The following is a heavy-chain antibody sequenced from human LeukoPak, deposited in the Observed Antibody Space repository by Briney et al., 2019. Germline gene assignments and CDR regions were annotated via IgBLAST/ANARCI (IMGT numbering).Heavy chain of an antibody. J-gene: IGHJ4*02. CDR1: GFTFSNYW. Sequence: PGGSLRLSCAASGFTFSNYWMTWVRQAPEKGLEWVANIKQDGSEKYYVESVRGRFTISRDNAKNSLYLQVNSPRAEDTALYYCVRDTGGSGSYPDYWGPGTLVTVSS. V-gene: IGHV3-7*01. CDR2: IKQDGSEK. D-gene: IGHD1-26*01. CDR3: VRDTGGSGSYPDY.